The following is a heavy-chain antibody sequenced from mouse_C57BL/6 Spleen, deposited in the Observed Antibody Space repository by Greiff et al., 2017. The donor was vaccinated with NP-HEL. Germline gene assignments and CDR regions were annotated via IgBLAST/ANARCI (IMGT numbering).Heavy chain of an antibody. D-gene: IGHD4-1*01. Sequence: VKLMESGAELVRPGTSVKMSCKASGYTFTNYWIGWAKQRPGHGLEWIGDIYPGGGYTNYNEKFKGKATLTADKSSSTAYMQFSSLTSEDSAIYYCARDTGTGAMDYWGQGTSVTVSS. CDR1: GYTFTNYW. J-gene: IGHJ4*01. V-gene: IGHV1-63*01. CDR2: IYPGGGYT. CDR3: ARDTGTGAMDY.